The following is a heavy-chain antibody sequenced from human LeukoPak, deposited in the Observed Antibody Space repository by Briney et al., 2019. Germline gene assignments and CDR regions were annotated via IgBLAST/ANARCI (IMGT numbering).Heavy chain of an antibody. CDR3: ARDRFLEWLLHRPNYFDY. J-gene: IGHJ4*02. CDR1: GFTFNSYS. CDR2: ISSSSSYI. D-gene: IGHD3-3*01. V-gene: IGHV3-21*01. Sequence: GGSLRLSCAASGFTFNSYSMNWFRQAPGKGLEWVSSISSSSSYIYYADSVKGRFTISRDNAKNSLYLQMNSLRAEDTAVYYCARDRFLEWLLHRPNYFDYWGQGTLVTVSS.